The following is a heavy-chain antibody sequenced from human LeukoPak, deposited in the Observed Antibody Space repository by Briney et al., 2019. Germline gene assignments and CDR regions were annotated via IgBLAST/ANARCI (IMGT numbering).Heavy chain of an antibody. Sequence: ASVKVSCKASGYTFTSYGISWVRQAPGQGLEWMGWISAYNGNTNYAQKFQGRVTMTRDTSTSTVYMELSSLKSEDTAVYYCARAKPKNMVRGLIMRRESRYYFDYWGQGTLVTVSS. D-gene: IGHD3-10*01. V-gene: IGHV1-18*01. CDR3: ARAKPKNMVRGLIMRRESRYYFDY. J-gene: IGHJ4*02. CDR1: GYTFTSYG. CDR2: ISAYNGNT.